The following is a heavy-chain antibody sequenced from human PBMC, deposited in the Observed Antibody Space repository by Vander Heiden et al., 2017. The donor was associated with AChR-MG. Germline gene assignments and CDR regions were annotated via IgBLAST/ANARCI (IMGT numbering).Heavy chain of an antibody. CDR2: IYSGGST. D-gene: IGHD5-18*01. CDR1: GFTVSSNY. J-gene: IGHJ6*02. CDR3: ARITVMVNFYYGMDV. Sequence: EVQLVETGGGLIQPGGSMRPSCAASGFTVSSNYMNWVRQAPGKGLEWVSVIYSGGSTYYADSVKGRFTISRDNSKNTLYLQMNSLRAEDTAVYFCARITVMVNFYYGMDVWGQGTTVTVSS. V-gene: IGHV3-53*02.